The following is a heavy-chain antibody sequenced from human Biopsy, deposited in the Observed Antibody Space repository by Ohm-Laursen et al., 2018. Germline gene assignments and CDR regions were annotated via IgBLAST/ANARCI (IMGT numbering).Heavy chain of an antibody. D-gene: IGHD1-7*01. Sequence: ASVKVSCKASGYTFTSYDITWVRQASGQGPEWIGWLNPVSGNSNFGQKFRGRVTVTSDTSISTAYMELSGLTSDDTATYYCGRAVRNQLLTDPWGQGILVTVTS. CDR3: GRAVRNQLLTDP. V-gene: IGHV1-8*01. CDR1: GYTFTSYD. J-gene: IGHJ5*02. CDR2: LNPVSGNS.